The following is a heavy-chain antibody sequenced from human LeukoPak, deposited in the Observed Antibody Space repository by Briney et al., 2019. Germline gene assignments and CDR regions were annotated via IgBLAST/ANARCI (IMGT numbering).Heavy chain of an antibody. CDR2: IYYSGST. Sequence: PSETLSLTCTVSGGSISSYYWSWIRQPPGKGLEWIGYIYYSGSTNYNPSLKSRVTISVDTSKNQFSLKLSSVTAADTAVYYCARDPPSYYDSSGTFWIWGQGTLVTVSS. CDR1: GGSISSYY. J-gene: IGHJ4*02. V-gene: IGHV4-59*01. CDR3: ARDPPSYYDSSGTFWI. D-gene: IGHD3-22*01.